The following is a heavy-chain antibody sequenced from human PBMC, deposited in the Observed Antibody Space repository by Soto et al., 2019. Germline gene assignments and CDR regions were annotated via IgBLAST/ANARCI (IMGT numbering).Heavy chain of an antibody. J-gene: IGHJ5*02. D-gene: IGHD3-9*01. CDR1: GYTFTVYA. Sequence: GSPVKLSCRAFGYTFTVYASRCVRLAPGQRLEWMGWINAGNGNTKYSQKFQGRVTITRDTSASTAYMELSSLRSEDTAVYYCAAGGVLRYFDWSPYNWFDPWGQGTLVTVSS. V-gene: IGHV1-3*01. CDR2: INAGNGNT. CDR3: AAGGVLRYFDWSPYNWFDP.